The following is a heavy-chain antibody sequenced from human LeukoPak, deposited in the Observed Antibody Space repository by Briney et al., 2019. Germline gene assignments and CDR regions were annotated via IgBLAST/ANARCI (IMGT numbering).Heavy chain of an antibody. V-gene: IGHV1-69*04. J-gene: IGHJ6*03. CDR1: GRTFSSYT. CDR2: IIPILGIA. Sequence: SSVKVSCKTSGRTFSSYTISWVRQAPGQGLEWMGRIIPILGIASYAQKFQGRVTITADKSTSTAYMELSSLRSEDTAVYYCARDPFRDYYMDVWGKGTTVTVSS. CDR3: ARDPFRDYYMDV.